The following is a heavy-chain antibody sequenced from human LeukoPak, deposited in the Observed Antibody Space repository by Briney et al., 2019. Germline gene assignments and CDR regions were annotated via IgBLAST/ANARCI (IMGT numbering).Heavy chain of an antibody. CDR1: GFTFTAYT. V-gene: IGHV3-30*04. J-gene: IGHJ3*02. D-gene: IGHD6-19*01. CDR3: ARTVQEYTSGWYDHAFDI. Sequence: PGRSLRLSCAASGFTFTAYTIHWVRQAPGNGLEWVTVISYDGNNKYYADSVKGRFTISRDNSKNTLYLQMNRLRAEDTAVYYCARTVQEYTSGWYDHAFDIWGQGTMVSVSS. CDR2: ISYDGNNK.